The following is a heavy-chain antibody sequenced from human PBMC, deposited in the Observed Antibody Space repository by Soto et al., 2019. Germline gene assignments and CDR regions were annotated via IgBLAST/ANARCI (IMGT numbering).Heavy chain of an antibody. J-gene: IGHJ5*02. D-gene: IGHD6-6*01. V-gene: IGHV4-61*01. CDR2: IYYTGRT. CDR1: GASVSAGSYY. Sequence: QVQLQESGPGLVKPSETLSLTCTVCGASVSAGSYYWSWILQRPGKGLEYIGFIYYTGRTIYNPSRQSRVFTSADTCKNQLSLNLTSVTAAHTAVYFCARVGSSESRFDPWGQGPLVTVSS. CDR3: ARVGSSESRFDP.